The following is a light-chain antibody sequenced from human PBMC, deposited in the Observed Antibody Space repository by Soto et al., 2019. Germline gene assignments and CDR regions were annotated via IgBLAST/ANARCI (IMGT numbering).Light chain of an antibody. J-gene: IGKJ3*01. V-gene: IGKV3-15*01. CDR1: QSVTSD. Sequence: EIVMTQSPATLSVSPGERATLSCRASQSVTSDSAWYQQKPGQAPRLVIYGASTRATGVPARFSGSGSGTEFTISIISLRSEDFAVYYCQKYNNWPLTFGPGTKVDLK. CDR2: GAS. CDR3: QKYNNWPLT.